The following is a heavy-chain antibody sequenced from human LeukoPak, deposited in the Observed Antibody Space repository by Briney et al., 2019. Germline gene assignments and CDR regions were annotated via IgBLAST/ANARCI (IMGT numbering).Heavy chain of an antibody. V-gene: IGHV3-21*01. CDR2: ISDRGRYI. J-gene: IGHJ4*02. Sequence: GGSLRLSCAVSGFTFSDYSMNWVRQAPGKGLEWVSSISDRGRYIFNADSVKGRFTISRDNSKNSLYLQMNSLRAEDTAVYYCARGHPSGSIHFDSWGQGTLVTVSS. CDR1: GFTFSDYS. CDR3: ARGHPSGSIHFDS. D-gene: IGHD5-12*01.